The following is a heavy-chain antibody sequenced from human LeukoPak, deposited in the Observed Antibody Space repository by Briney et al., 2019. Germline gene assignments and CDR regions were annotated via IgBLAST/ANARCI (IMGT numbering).Heavy chain of an antibody. J-gene: IGHJ4*02. D-gene: IGHD2-2*01. CDR2: IHHSGTA. Sequence: SQTLSLTCTVSSGSISSGFYFWSWIRQHPGKGLEWVGFIHHSGTAFYNPSLESRVSISMDTSKNEFSLRLSAVTDADTAVYYCARYCSSTKCPFDYWGQGTLVTVSS. CDR3: ARYCSSTKCPFDY. V-gene: IGHV4-31*03. CDR1: SGSISSGFYF.